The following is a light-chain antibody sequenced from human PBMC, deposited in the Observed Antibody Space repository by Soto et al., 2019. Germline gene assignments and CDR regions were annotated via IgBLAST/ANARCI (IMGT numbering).Light chain of an antibody. CDR3: QQYGTSPPWT. V-gene: IGKV3-20*01. Sequence: EIVLTQSPGTLSLSPGERATLSCRASQSVSSSDLAWYQQKPGQAPRLLIYGASSRATGIPDRFSGSGSGTDFTLTISRLEPEDFAVYYCQQYGTSPPWTFGQRTKVDIK. J-gene: IGKJ1*01. CDR1: QSVSSSD. CDR2: GAS.